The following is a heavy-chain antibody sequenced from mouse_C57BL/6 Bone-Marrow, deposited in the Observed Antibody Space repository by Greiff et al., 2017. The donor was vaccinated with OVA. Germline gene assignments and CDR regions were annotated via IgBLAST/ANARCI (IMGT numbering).Heavy chain of an antibody. CDR1: GYTFTSYW. Sequence: QVQLQQPGAELVMPGASVKLSCKASGYTFTSYWMHWVKQRPGQGLEWIGEIDPSDSYTNYNQKFKGKSTLTVDKSSSTAYMQLSSLTSEDSAVYYCAREGEWFRFAWFAYGGQGTLVTVSA. CDR2: IDPSDSYT. D-gene: IGHD2-2*01. CDR3: AREGEWFRFAWFAY. V-gene: IGHV1-69*01. J-gene: IGHJ3*01.